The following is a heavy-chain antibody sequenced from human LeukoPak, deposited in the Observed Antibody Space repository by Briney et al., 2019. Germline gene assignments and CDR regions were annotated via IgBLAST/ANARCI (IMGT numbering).Heavy chain of an antibody. D-gene: IGHD1-26*01. CDR1: GYTFTNYA. J-gene: IGHJ3*02. Sequence: ASVKVSCKASGYTFTNYAIHWVRQAPGQGLEWMGWINPNSGGTNYAQKFQGRVTMTRDTSISTAYMELSRLRSDDTAVYYCARCGELLSWAVNAFDIWGQGTMVTVSS. CDR3: ARCGELLSWAVNAFDI. V-gene: IGHV1-2*02. CDR2: INPNSGGT.